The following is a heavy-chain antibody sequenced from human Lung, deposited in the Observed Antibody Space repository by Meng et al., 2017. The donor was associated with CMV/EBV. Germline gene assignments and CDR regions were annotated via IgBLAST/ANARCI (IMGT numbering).Heavy chain of an antibody. Sequence: GESLKISCTASGFTFGDYAMSWVRQAPGKGLEWVGFIRSKAYGGTTEYAASVKGRFTISRDDSKSIAYLQMNSLKTEDTAVYYCTSLVIAILGGLWFDPWGQGXLVTVS. J-gene: IGHJ5*02. CDR3: TSLVIAILGGLWFDP. CDR2: IRSKAYGGTT. V-gene: IGHV3-49*04. D-gene: IGHD2-21*01. CDR1: GFTFGDYA.